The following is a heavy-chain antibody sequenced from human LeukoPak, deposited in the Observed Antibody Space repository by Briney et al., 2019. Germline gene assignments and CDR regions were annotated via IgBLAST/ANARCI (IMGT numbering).Heavy chain of an antibody. D-gene: IGHD6-13*01. V-gene: IGHV3-7*01. Sequence: GGSLRLSCAASGFTFSSYWMSWVRQAPGKGLEWVANINQDESEKYYVDSVKGRFSISRDNAKKSLYLQMNSLRDEDTAVFHCAREGYYSSLGYWGQGTLVTVSS. J-gene: IGHJ4*02. CDR2: INQDESEK. CDR3: AREGYYSSLGY. CDR1: GFTFSSYW.